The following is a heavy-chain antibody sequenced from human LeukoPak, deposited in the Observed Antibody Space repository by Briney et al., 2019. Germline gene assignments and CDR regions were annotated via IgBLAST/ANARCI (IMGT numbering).Heavy chain of an antibody. V-gene: IGHV4-39*07. CDR1: GGSISSSSYY. J-gene: IGHJ3*02. Sequence: SETLSLTCTVSGGSISSSSYYWGWIRQPPGKGLEWIGSIYYSGSTYYNPSLKSRVTISVDTSKNQFSLKLSSVTAADTAVYYCARAVRYFGQDAYDIWSQGTMVTVSS. CDR2: IYYSGST. CDR3: ARAVRYFGQDAYDI. D-gene: IGHD3-9*01.